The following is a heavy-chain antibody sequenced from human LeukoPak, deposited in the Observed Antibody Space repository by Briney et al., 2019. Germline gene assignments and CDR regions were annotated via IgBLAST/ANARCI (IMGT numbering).Heavy chain of an antibody. CDR3: ARDRGRHYCSSTSCYSLLGMVNYYYYMDV. CDR2: IYTSGIT. D-gene: IGHD2-2*01. V-gene: IGHV4-61*02. CDR1: GGSISSGSYY. Sequence: SETLSLTCTVSGGSISSGSYYWSWIGQPAGKGLEWIGRIYTSGITNYNPSLKSRVTISVDTSKNQFSLKLSSVTAADTAVYYCARDRGRHYCSSTSCYSLLGMVNYYYYMDVWGKGTTVTVSS. J-gene: IGHJ6*03.